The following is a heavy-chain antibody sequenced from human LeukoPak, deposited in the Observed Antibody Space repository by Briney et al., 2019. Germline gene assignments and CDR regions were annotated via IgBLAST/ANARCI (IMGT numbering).Heavy chain of an antibody. CDR3: ARVGLSVIAAAGPPLDY. CDR1: GGSISSSSYY. V-gene: IGHV4-39*01. Sequence: PSETLSLTCTVSGGSISSSSYYWGWIRQAPGKGLEWIGSIYYSGSTYYNPSLKSRVTISVDTSKNQFSLKLSSVTAADTAVYYCARVGLSVIAAAGPPLDYWGQGTLVTVSS. J-gene: IGHJ4*02. CDR2: IYYSGST. D-gene: IGHD6-13*01.